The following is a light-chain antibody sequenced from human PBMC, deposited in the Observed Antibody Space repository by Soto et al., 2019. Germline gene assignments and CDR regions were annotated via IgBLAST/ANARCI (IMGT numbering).Light chain of an antibody. J-gene: IGKJ5*01. Sequence: DIQMTQSPSTLSASVGDSVTITCRASQSIRNWLAWYQQKPGKAPNLLISDASTLNSVVPARFSGSGSGTEFTLTISLLPPDDLASYCCQQYIPHSTFGQGTLLEIK. CDR1: QSIRNW. CDR3: QQYIPHST. CDR2: DAS. V-gene: IGKV1-5*01.